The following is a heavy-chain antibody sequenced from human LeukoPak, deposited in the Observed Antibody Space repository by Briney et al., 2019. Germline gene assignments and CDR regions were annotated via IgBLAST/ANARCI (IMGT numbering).Heavy chain of an antibody. J-gene: IGHJ5*02. D-gene: IGHD6-13*01. CDR2: IDNSGST. Sequence: SETLSLTCTVSGGSISSSSYNWGWIRQPPGKGLGWIGSIDNSGSTYYNPSLKSRVTISVDTSKDHLSLKLSSVTAADTAVYYCARPPGIAAAWFDPWGQGTLVSVSS. V-gene: IGHV4-39*02. CDR1: GGSISSSSYN. CDR3: ARPPGIAAAWFDP.